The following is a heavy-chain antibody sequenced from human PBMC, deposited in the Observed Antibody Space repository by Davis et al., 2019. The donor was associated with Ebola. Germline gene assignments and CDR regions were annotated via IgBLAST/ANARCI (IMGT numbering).Heavy chain of an antibody. CDR3: AREGKYRDESRTFDY. V-gene: IGHV3-64D*06. CDR1: GFTFSSYA. J-gene: IGHJ4*02. D-gene: IGHD2-2*01. Sequence: GESLKISCAASGFTFSSYAMHWVRQAPGKGLESVSRISTNGENTYYAESVKGRFTISRDNSKDTLYLQMRSLRTEDTAVYYCAREGKYRDESRTFDYWGQGTLVTVSS. CDR2: ISTNGENT.